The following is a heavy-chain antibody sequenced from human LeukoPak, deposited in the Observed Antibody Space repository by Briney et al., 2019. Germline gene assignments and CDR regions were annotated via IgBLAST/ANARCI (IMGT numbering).Heavy chain of an antibody. CDR3: AKGLDTAMVKSTGLFDY. Sequence: PGGSLRLSCAASGFTFSSYAMSWVRQAPGKGLEWVSAISGSGGSTYYADSVKGRFTISRDNSKNTLYLQMNSLRAEDTAVYYCAKGLDTAMVKSTGLFDYWGQGTLVTVSS. D-gene: IGHD5-18*01. CDR1: GFTFSSYA. J-gene: IGHJ4*02. CDR2: ISGSGGST. V-gene: IGHV3-23*01.